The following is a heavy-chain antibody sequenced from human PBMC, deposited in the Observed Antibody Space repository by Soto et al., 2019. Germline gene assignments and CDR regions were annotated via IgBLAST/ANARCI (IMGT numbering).Heavy chain of an antibody. CDR2: ISAYNGNT. Sequence: ASVKVSCKASGYTFTSYGISWVRQAPGKGLEWMGWISAYNGNTNYAQKLQGRVTMTTDTSTSTAYMELRSLRSDDTAVYYCARGSTVTTVGGAFDIWGQGTMVTVSS. J-gene: IGHJ3*02. CDR3: ARGSTVTTVGGAFDI. V-gene: IGHV1-18*01. CDR1: GYTFTSYG. D-gene: IGHD4-17*01.